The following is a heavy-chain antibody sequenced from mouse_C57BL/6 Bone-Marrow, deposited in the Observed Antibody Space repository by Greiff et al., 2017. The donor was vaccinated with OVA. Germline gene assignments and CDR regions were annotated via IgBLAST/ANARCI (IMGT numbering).Heavy chain of an antibody. CDR2: ISNGGGST. Sequence: DVKLVESGGGLVQPGGSLKLSCAASGFTFSDYYMYWVRQTPEKRLEWVAYISNGGGSTYYPDTVKGRFTISRDNAKNTLYLQMSRLKSEDTAMYYCARHDGNYWYFDVWGTGTTVTVSS. J-gene: IGHJ1*03. CDR1: GFTFSDYY. V-gene: IGHV5-12*01. CDR3: ARHDGNYWYFDV. D-gene: IGHD2-1*01.